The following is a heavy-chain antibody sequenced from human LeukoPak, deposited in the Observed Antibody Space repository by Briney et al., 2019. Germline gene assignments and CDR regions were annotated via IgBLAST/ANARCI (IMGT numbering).Heavy chain of an antibody. CDR1: GFTVSSNY. D-gene: IGHD3-10*01. V-gene: IGHV3-53*01. Sequence: GGSLRLSCAASGFTVSSNYMSWVRQAPGKGLEWVSVIYSGGSTYYADSVKGRFTISRDNSKNTLYLQMNSLRAEDTAVYYCARDPLTMVRGVIINEDAFDIWGPGTMVTVSS. CDR2: IYSGGST. J-gene: IGHJ3*02. CDR3: ARDPLTMVRGVIINEDAFDI.